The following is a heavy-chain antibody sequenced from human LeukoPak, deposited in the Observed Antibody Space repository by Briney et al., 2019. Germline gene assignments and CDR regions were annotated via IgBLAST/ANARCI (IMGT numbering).Heavy chain of an antibody. CDR3: AGGSSGWLFDY. J-gene: IGHJ4*02. CDR1: GYTFTSYY. CDR2: INPSGGST. D-gene: IGHD6-19*01. Sequence: ASVKVSCKASGYTFTSYYMHWVRQAPGQGLEWMGIINPSGGSTGYAQKFQGRVTMTRDTSTSTVYMELSSLRSEDTAVYSCAGGSSGWLFDYWGQGTLVTVSS. V-gene: IGHV1-46*01.